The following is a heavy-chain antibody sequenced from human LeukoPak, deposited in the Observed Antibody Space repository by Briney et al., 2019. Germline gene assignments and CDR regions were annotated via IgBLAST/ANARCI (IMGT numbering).Heavy chain of an antibody. J-gene: IGHJ4*01. D-gene: IGHD3-10*01. V-gene: IGHV4-34*01. CDR3: ARGERESLIFDY. Sequence: PSETLSLTCAVYGGSFSGYYWSWIRQPPGKGLEWIGEINHSGSTNYNPSLKSRVTISVDTSKNQFSLKLSSVTAADTAGYYCARGERESLIFDYWGHGTLVTVSS. CDR1: GGSFSGYY. CDR2: INHSGST.